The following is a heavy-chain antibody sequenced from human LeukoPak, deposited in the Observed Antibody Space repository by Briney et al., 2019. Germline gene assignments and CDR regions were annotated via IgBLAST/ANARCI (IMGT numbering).Heavy chain of an antibody. CDR2: INPSGGST. V-gene: IGHV1-46*01. CDR1: GYTFTSYY. D-gene: IGHD2-8*01. Sequence: GGSVRVSCKASGYTFTSYYMHWVRQAPGQGLEWMGIINPSGGSTSYAQKFQGRVTMTRDTSTSTVYMELSSLRSEDTAVYYCARDPGQWDFDYWGQGTLVTVSS. CDR3: ARDPGQWDFDY. J-gene: IGHJ4*02.